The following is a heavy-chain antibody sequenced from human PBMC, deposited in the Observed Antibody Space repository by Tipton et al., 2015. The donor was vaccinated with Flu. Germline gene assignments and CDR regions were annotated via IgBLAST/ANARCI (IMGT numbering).Heavy chain of an antibody. CDR2: ISSSGTSR. Sequence: SLRLSCTTSGFTFRSYEMNWVRQAPGKGLEWVSFISSSGTSRHYADSVRGRFTVSRDNAKNSVYLQLHSLRAEDTAVYYCARDRVGATEGILDYWGQGTLVTVSS. CDR1: GFTFRSYE. J-gene: IGHJ4*02. CDR3: ARDRVGATEGILDY. V-gene: IGHV3-48*03. D-gene: IGHD1-26*01.